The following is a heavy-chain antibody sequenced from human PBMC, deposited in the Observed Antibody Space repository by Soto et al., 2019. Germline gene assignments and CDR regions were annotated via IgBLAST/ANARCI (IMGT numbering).Heavy chain of an antibody. CDR3: ASGPSAVPTGGIFDY. D-gene: IGHD3-16*01. V-gene: IGHV3-30-3*01. CDR2: ISYDGSNK. Sequence: QVQLVESGGGVVQPGRSLRLSCAASGFTFSSYAMHWVRQAPGKGLEWVAVISYDGSNKYYADSVKGRFTISRDNSKNRVYLQMNRLRAEDTAVYYCASGPSAVPTGGIFDYWGQGTLVTVSS. J-gene: IGHJ4*02. CDR1: GFTFSSYA.